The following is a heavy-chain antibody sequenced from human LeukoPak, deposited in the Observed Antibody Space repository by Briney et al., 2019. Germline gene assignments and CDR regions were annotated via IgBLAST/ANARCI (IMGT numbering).Heavy chain of an antibody. D-gene: IGHD6-6*01. CDR2: INPSGGST. CDR1: GYTFTSYY. Sequence: ASVKVSCKASGYTFTSYYMHWVRQAPGQGLEWMGIINPSGGSTSYAQKFQGRVTMTRDISTSTVYMELSSLRSEDTAVCYCAGSSSLIVDFSHPLDYWGQGTLVTVSS. CDR3: AGSSSLIVDFSHPLDY. J-gene: IGHJ4*02. V-gene: IGHV1-46*01.